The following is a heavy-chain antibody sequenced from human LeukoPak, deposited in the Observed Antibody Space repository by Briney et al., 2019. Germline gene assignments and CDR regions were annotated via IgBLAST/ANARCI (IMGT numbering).Heavy chain of an antibody. CDR3: ARADLIAAAGLDY. CDR1: GFTFSSYA. Sequence: GGSLRLSCAASGFTFSSYAMHWVRQAPGKGLEWVAVISYDGSNKYYADSVKGRFTISRDNSENTLYLQMNSLRAEDTAVYYCARADLIAAAGLDYWGQGTLVTVSS. D-gene: IGHD6-13*01. J-gene: IGHJ4*02. CDR2: ISYDGSNK. V-gene: IGHV3-30*04.